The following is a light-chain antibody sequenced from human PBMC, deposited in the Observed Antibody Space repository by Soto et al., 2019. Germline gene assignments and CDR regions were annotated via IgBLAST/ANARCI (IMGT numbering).Light chain of an antibody. V-gene: IGKV3-15*01. J-gene: IGKJ1*01. CDR2: GAS. CDR3: QQYNEWPQT. Sequence: DIVMTQSRGTLSLYPGERGTLSCTASQSVSINLAWYQQIPGQAPRLLIYGASTRATGIPARFSGSGSGTEFTLAISSLQSEDFAVYYCQQYNEWPQTFGLGTKVDIK. CDR1: QSVSIN.